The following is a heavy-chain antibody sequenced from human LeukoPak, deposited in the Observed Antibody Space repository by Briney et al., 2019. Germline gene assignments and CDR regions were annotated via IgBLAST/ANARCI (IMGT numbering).Heavy chain of an antibody. J-gene: IGHJ5*02. CDR3: GKGPGYSVYDNLPHH. CDR2: ISDDGSKI. D-gene: IGHD5/OR15-5a*01. V-gene: IGHV3-30*18. Sequence: PGGSLRLSCVASGFTFSSYWMHWVRQAPGKGLEWVAVISDDGSKIYYGDSVKGRFTISRDNSKNTLNLQMDSLRADDTAVYYCGKGPGYSVYDNLPHHWGQGTLVTVSS. CDR1: GFTFSSYW.